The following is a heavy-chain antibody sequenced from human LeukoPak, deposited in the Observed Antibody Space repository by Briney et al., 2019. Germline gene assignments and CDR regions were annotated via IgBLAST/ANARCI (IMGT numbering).Heavy chain of an antibody. CDR3: ARAPYCGGDCYAFFDY. D-gene: IGHD2-21*01. CDR2: INHSGST. Sequence: PSETLSLTCAVYGVSFSGYYWSWIRQPPGKGLEWIGEINHSGSTNYNPSLKSRVTISVDTSENQFSLKLSSVTAADTAVYYCARAPYCGGDCYAFFDYWGQGTLVTVSS. J-gene: IGHJ4*02. CDR1: GVSFSGYY. V-gene: IGHV4-34*01.